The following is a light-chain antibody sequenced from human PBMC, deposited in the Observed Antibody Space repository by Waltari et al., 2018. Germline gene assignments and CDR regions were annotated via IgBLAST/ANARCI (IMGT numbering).Light chain of an antibody. V-gene: IGKV4-1*01. J-gene: IGKJ4*01. CDR2: LAS. CDR3: QQYYTTPLT. CDR1: QSVLYSPNNRNY. Sequence: DIVMTQSQASLAVSLGERATIKCKSSQSVLYSPNNRNYLIWYQQKPGQPPKLLIYLASIRESGVPDRFSGSGSVTDFTLTISSLQAEDVAVYYCQQYYTTPLTFGGGTKVEIK.